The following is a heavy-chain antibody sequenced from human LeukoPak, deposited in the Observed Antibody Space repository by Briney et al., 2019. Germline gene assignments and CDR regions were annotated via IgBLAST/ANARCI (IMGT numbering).Heavy chain of an antibody. Sequence: SETLSLTCTVSGGSISSYYWSWIRQPPGKGLEWIGYIYYSGSTNYNPSLKSRVTISVDTSKNQFSLKLSSVTAADTAVYYCARGSSMWGRGLLGYWGQGTLVTVSS. CDR2: IYYSGST. D-gene: IGHD1-26*01. CDR1: GGSISSYY. V-gene: IGHV4-59*12. J-gene: IGHJ4*02. CDR3: ARGSSMWGRGLLGY.